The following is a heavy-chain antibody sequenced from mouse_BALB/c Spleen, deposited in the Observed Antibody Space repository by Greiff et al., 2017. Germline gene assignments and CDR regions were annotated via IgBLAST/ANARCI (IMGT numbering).Heavy chain of an antibody. CDR2: ILPGSGST. V-gene: IGHV1-9*01. D-gene: IGHD4-1*01. Sequence: QVQLKESGAELMKPGASVKISCKATGYTFSSYWIEWVKQRPGHGLEWIGEILPGSGSTNYNEKFKGKATFTADTSSNTAYMQLSSMTSEDSAVYYCARAANWDVAWFAYWGQGTLVTVSA. CDR3: ARAANWDVAWFAY. CDR1: GYTFSSYW. J-gene: IGHJ3*01.